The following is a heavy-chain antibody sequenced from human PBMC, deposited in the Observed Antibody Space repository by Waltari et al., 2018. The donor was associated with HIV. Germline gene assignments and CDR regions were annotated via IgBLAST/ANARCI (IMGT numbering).Heavy chain of an antibody. CDR2: ISNNGHST. CDR3: VKEGGYCSGGRCYYYGMDV. Sequence: EVQLVESGGGLVQPGGSLRLSCSASGFTFSSYDMHWVRQAPGKGLEYVSAISNNGHSTYYADSVKGRFTISRDNSKNTLNLQMSSLRAEDTAVYYCVKEGGYCSGGRCYYYGMDVWGQGTTVTVSS. CDR1: GFTFSSYD. D-gene: IGHD2-15*01. J-gene: IGHJ6*02. V-gene: IGHV3-64D*06.